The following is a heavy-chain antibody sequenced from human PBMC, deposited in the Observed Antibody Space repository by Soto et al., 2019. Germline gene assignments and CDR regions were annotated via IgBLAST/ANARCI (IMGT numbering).Heavy chain of an antibody. Sequence: QVQVVESGGGVVQPGRSLRLSCAASGFTFSNDGFHWVRQAPGTGLDWVAVISYDGSNKRYVDSVTGRFTISGDNSENRVFLQMNGLRAEDTAVYSSATSLYHDFLFNMWGQATMVIVSS. CDR2: ISYDGSNK. D-gene: IGHD3-3*01. V-gene: IGHV3-30*03. J-gene: IGHJ3*02. CDR3: ATSLYHDFLFNM. CDR1: GFTFSNDG.